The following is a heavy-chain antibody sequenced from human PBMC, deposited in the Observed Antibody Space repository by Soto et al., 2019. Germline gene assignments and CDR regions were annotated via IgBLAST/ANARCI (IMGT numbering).Heavy chain of an antibody. D-gene: IGHD3-10*01. CDR2: IKSKTDGGTT. CDR1: GFTFSNAW. J-gene: IGHJ4*02. V-gene: IGHV3-15*01. CDR3: TTTGAIWFGFY. Sequence: PGGSLRLSCAASGFTFSNAWMSWVRQSPGKGLEWVGRIKSKTDGGTTDYAAPVKGRFTITRDDSKNTLYLQMNSLKTEATAVYYCTTTGAIWFGFYWGQGTLVTVSS.